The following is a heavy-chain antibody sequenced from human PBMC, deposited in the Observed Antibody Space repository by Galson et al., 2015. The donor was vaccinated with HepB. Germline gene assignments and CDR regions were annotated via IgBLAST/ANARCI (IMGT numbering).Heavy chain of an antibody. V-gene: IGHV3-23*01. CDR1: GFTFSSYA. J-gene: IGHJ4*02. CDR3: AKEGGGAYGSGSYYDY. Sequence: SLRLSCAASGFTFSSYAMSWVRQAPGKGLEWVSAISGSGGSTYYADSVKGRFTISRDNSKNTLYLQMNSLRAEDTAVYYCAKEGGGAYGSGSYYDYWGQGTLVTVSS. CDR2: ISGSGGST. D-gene: IGHD3-10*01.